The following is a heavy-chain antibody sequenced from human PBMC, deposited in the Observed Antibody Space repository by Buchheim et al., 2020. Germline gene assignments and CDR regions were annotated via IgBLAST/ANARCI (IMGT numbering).Heavy chain of an antibody. D-gene: IGHD6-19*01. J-gene: IGHJ5*02. CDR2: VDPTSGNT. Sequence: QVQLVQSGAEVKKPGASVKVSCKASGYTFTSYDINWVRQATGQGLEGMGWVDPTSGNTGYAQKFQGRVTMTRNTSISTVYMELSSLRSEDTAVYYCARGRIAVAGLRFDPWGQGTL. CDR3: ARGRIAVAGLRFDP. V-gene: IGHV1-8*01. CDR1: GYTFTSYD.